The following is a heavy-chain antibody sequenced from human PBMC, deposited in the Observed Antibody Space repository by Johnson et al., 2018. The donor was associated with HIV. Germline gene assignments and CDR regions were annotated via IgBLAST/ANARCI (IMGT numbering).Heavy chain of an antibody. J-gene: IGHJ3*02. CDR1: GFTFSSYA. Sequence: VQLVESGGGLVQPGVSLRLSCAASGFTFSSYAMSWVRQAPGKGLEWVSAISGSGGSTYYADSVKGRFTNSRDNSKNTLDLQMNSLRAEDTAVYDCARENMNWEGFDMWGQGTMVTVSS. D-gene: IGHD7-27*01. V-gene: IGHV3-23*04. CDR3: ARENMNWEGFDM. CDR2: ISGSGGST.